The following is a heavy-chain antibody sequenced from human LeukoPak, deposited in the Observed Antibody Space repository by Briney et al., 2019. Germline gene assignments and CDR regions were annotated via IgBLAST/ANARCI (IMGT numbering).Heavy chain of an antibody. J-gene: IGHJ4*02. V-gene: IGHV4-39*07. CDR2: VSYSGSI. Sequence: RPSETLSLTCTVSGGSINSSSFYWGRIRQPPGKGLEWIGSVSYSGSIYYTPSLESRVTISVDTSKNQFSLSLRSMTAADTAVFYCARDSRVAMVPMFDYWGPGTLVTVSS. D-gene: IGHD3-10*01. CDR1: GGSINSSSFY. CDR3: ARDSRVAMVPMFDY.